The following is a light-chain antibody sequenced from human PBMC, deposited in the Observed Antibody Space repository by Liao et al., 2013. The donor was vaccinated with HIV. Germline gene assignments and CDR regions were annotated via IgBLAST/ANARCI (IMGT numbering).Light chain of an antibody. J-gene: IGLJ1*01. CDR3: QAWDSSTLYV. Sequence: SYESDSRPTLQSSVSPGQTATITCSGDKLGTKYASWYQKRPGQAPMLVISQDNKRPSGIPDRFSGSNSGNTATLTISGTQAMDEADYYCQAWDSSTLYVFGPGTKVTVL. CDR1: KLGTKY. CDR2: QDN. V-gene: IGLV3-1*01.